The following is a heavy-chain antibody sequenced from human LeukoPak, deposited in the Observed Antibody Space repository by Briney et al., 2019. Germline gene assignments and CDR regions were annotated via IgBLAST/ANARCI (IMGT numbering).Heavy chain of an antibody. CDR1: GFTFSSYA. J-gene: IGHJ6*02. D-gene: IGHD6-25*01. CDR3: AKVAAARYYYYYGMDV. Sequence: GGSLRLSCAASGFTFSSYAMSWVRQAPGKGLEWVSAISGSGGSTYYADSVKGRFTISRVNSKNTLYLQMNSLRAEDTAVYYCAKVAAARYYYYYGMDVWGQGTTVTVSS. V-gene: IGHV3-23*01. CDR2: ISGSGGST.